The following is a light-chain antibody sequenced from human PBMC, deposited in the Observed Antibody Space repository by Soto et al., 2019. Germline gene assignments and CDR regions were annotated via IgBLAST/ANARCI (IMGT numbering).Light chain of an antibody. Sequence: QSALTQPASVSGSPGQSITISCTGTSSDVGGYNYASWYQQHPGKAPKLMIYDVSNRPSGVSNRFSGSKSGNTASLTISGLQAEDEADYYCSSYTSYYVFGTGTKVTVL. CDR1: SSDVGGYNY. CDR2: DVS. CDR3: SSYTSYYV. V-gene: IGLV2-14*01. J-gene: IGLJ1*01.